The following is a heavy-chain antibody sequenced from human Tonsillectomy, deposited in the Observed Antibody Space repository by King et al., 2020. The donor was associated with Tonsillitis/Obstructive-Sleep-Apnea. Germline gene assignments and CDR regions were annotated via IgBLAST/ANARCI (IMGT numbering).Heavy chain of an antibody. V-gene: IGHV3-7*03. CDR1: GFTFSSFW. CDR3: GRVLDYKDGGGFRPFVT. CDR2: IKEDGSEK. Sequence: VQLVESGGGLVQPGGSPRLSCAASGFTFSSFWMSWVRQAPGKGLEWVANIKEDGSEKYYVDSVKGRFTISRDNAKNSLYLQMNSLRAEDTAVYYLGRVLDYKDGGGFRPFVTWAKGKMVPVSS. J-gene: IGHJ3*02. D-gene: IGHD2-15*01.